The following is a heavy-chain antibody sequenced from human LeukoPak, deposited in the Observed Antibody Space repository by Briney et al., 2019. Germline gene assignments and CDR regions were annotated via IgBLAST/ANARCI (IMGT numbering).Heavy chain of an antibody. CDR3: ARNYDYVWGSNDY. J-gene: IGHJ4*02. D-gene: IGHD3-16*01. V-gene: IGHV4-30-4*08. CDR1: GGSISSGDYY. CDR2: IYYSGST. Sequence: PSETLSLTCTVSGGSISSGDYYWSWIRQPPGKGLEWIGYIYYSGSTYYNPSHKSRVTMSVDTSKNQFSLKLSSVTAADTAVYYCARNYDYVWGSNDYWGQGTLVTVSS.